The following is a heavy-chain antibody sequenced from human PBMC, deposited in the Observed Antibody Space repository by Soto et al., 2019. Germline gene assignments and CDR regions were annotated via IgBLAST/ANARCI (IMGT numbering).Heavy chain of an antibody. J-gene: IGHJ4*02. D-gene: IGHD3-10*01. CDR3: ARGPLLWFGEPTPWYFDY. V-gene: IGHV4-59*08. CDR2: IYSSGST. Sequence: SETLSLTCTVSGGSISNSYWSWIRQSPEKGLEWIGYIYSSGSTNYNPSLNSRVTISVDTSKNQFSLKLSSLSAADTAVYYCARGPLLWFGEPTPWYFDYWGQGTLVTVSS. CDR1: GGSISNSY.